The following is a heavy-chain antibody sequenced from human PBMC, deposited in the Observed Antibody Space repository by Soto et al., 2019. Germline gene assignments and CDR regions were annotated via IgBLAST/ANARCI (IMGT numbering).Heavy chain of an antibody. CDR2: IYYSGST. Sequence: QVQLQESGPGLVKPSQTLSLTCTVSGGSISSGGYYWSWIRQHPGKGLEWIGYIYYSGSTYYNPSLKSRVNISVDTSKNHFSLKLSSVTAAATAVYYCARVCGGDCHYGMDVWGQGTTVTVSS. D-gene: IGHD2-21*02. CDR3: ARVCGGDCHYGMDV. CDR1: GGSISSGGYY. J-gene: IGHJ6*02. V-gene: IGHV4-31*03.